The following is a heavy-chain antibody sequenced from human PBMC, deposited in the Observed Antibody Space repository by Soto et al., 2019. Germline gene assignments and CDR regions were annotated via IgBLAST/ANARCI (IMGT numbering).Heavy chain of an antibody. CDR1: GGSISSGGYY. V-gene: IGHV4-31*03. CDR2: IDYSGSP. D-gene: IGHD5-12*01. Sequence: QVQLQESGPGLVKPSQTLSLTCTVSGGSISSGGYYWSWIRQHPGKGLEWIAYIDYSGSPYYNPSLKSRVTISVDTSKNQFSLKLSSVTAADTAVYYCARRIVATIYYVDYWGQGTLVTVSS. CDR3: ARRIVATIYYVDY. J-gene: IGHJ4*02.